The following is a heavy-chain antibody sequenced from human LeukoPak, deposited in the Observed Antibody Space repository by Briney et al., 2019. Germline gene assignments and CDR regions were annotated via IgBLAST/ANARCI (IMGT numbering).Heavy chain of an antibody. CDR3: AISRRGYYDFWSGYYIGY. V-gene: IGHV1-69*13. CDR2: IIPIFGTA. Sequence: ASVKVSCKASGGTFSSYAISWVRQAPGQGLEWMGGIIPIFGTANYAQKFQGRVTITADESTSTAYMELRSLRSEDTAVYYCAISRRGYYDFWSGYYIGYWGQGTLVTVSS. CDR1: GGTFSSYA. J-gene: IGHJ4*02. D-gene: IGHD3-3*01.